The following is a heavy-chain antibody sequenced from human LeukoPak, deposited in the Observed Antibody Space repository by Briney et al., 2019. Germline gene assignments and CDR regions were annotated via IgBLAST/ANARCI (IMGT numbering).Heavy chain of an antibody. D-gene: IGHD3-22*01. Sequence: ASVKVSCKASGYTFTSYGISWVRQAPGQGLEWMGWISAYNGNTNYAQKLQGRVTMTTDTSTSTAYMELRSLRSDDTAVYYCARYDSSGYYPNWFDPWGQGTLVTVSS. CDR3: ARYDSSGYYPNWFDP. CDR1: GYTFTSYG. CDR2: ISAYNGNT. J-gene: IGHJ5*02. V-gene: IGHV1-18*01.